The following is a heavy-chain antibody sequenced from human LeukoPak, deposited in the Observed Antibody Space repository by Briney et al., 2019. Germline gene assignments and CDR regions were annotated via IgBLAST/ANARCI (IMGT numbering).Heavy chain of an antibody. J-gene: IGHJ4*02. CDR3: ARGRVRRNYYDGSGYYVGY. CDR2: IYSGGST. CDR1: GFTVSSNY. V-gene: IGHV3-66*01. D-gene: IGHD3-22*01. Sequence: GGSLRLSCAASGFTVSSNYMSWVRQAPGKGLEWVSVIYSGGSTYYADSVKGRFTISRDNSKNTLYLQMNSLRAEDTAVYYCARGRVRRNYYDGSGYYVGYWGQGTLVTVSS.